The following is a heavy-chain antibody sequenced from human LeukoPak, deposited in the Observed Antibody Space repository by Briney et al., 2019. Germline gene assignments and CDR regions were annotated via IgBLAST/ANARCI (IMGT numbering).Heavy chain of an antibody. V-gene: IGHV4-39*01. CDR1: GGSFSSTNSN. CDR3: ARHSLYYDFWSGYYLSRWFDP. CDR2: IYYSGST. J-gene: IGHJ5*02. Sequence: PSETLSLTCSVSGGSFSSTNSNWGWIRQPPGKSLECIGSIYYSGSTYYNPSLKSRVTISVDTSKNQFSLKLSSVTAADTAVYYCARHSLYYDFWSGYYLSRWFDPWGQGTLVTVSS. D-gene: IGHD3-3*01.